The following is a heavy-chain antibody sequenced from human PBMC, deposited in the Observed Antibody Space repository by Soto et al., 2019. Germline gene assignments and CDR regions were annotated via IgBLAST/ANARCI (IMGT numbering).Heavy chain of an antibody. CDR2: ISAYNGNT. Sequence: ASVKVFCKASGYTFTSYGISWVRQAPGQGLEWMGWISAYNGNTNYAQKLQGRVTMTTDTSTSTAYMELRSLRSDDTAVYYCARDLGSGWAGIAAAGIGYDYYYGMDVWGQGTTVTVSS. J-gene: IGHJ6*02. CDR3: ARDLGSGWAGIAAAGIGYDYYYGMDV. D-gene: IGHD6-13*01. CDR1: GYTFTSYG. V-gene: IGHV1-18*01.